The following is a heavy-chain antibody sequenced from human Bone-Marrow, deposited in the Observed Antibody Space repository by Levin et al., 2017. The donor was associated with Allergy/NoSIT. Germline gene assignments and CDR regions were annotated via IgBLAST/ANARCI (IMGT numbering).Heavy chain of an antibody. CDR1: GFTFSIYG. CDR2: VSFDGSNE. Sequence: GGSLRLSCAASGFTFSIYGMHWVRQAPGKGLEWVAAVSFDGSNESYGDAVKGRFTISRDNSKNTLYLEMNTVRADDTAVYYCAKVGIKMIVVGDGFDIWGQGTRVTV. CDR3: AKVGIKMIVVGDGFDI. D-gene: IGHD3-22*01. V-gene: IGHV3-30*18. J-gene: IGHJ3*02.